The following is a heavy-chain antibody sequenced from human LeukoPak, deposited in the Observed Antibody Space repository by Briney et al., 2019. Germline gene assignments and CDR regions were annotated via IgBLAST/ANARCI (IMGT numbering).Heavy chain of an antibody. CDR2: ISSSSSYI. Sequence: GGSLRLSCATSGLTFSSYSMNWVRQAPGKGLEWISSISSSSSYIYYADSVKGRFTISRDNAKNSLYLQMNSLKTEDTAVYFYARGIGYCSTTSCWIEYWGQGTQVAVSS. D-gene: IGHD2-2*01. J-gene: IGHJ4*02. CDR1: GLTFSSYS. CDR3: ARGIGYCSTTSCWIEY. V-gene: IGHV3-21*01.